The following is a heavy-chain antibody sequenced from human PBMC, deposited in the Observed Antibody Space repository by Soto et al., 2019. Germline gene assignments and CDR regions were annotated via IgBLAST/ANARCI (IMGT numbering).Heavy chain of an antibody. V-gene: IGHV4-39*01. CDR3: ARLGQGDDIVLTVYGVDFDY. CDR2: IYYSGST. Sequence: SETLSLTCTVSGGSISSSSYYWGWIRQPPGKGLEWIGSIYYSGSTYYNPSLKSRVTISVDTSKNQFSLKLSSVTAADTAVYYCARLGQGDDIVLTVYGVDFDYWGQGTLVIVYS. J-gene: IGHJ4*02. CDR1: GGSISSSSYY. D-gene: IGHD2-8*01.